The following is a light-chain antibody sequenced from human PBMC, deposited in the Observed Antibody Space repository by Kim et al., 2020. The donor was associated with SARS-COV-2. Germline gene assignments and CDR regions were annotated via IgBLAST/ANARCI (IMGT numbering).Light chain of an antibody. J-gene: IGKJ1*01. CDR2: GAA. CDR3: QKYNSAPWT. V-gene: IGKV1-27*01. CDR1: QDIANS. Sequence: ASIGDSVTITCRASQDIANSLAWYQQKPGKVPQVLIYGAATLQSGVPSRFSGSGSGTEFTLTIGSLQTEDVATYYCQKYNSAPWTFGPGTKVDIK.